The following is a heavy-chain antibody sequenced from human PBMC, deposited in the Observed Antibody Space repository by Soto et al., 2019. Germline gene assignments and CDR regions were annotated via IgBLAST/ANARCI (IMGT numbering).Heavy chain of an antibody. D-gene: IGHD2-15*01. J-gene: IGHJ6*02. Sequence: QVTLKESGPVLVKPTETLTLTCTVSGFSLSDADVGVAWIRQPPGKALGWLARILSNDEEVFSSSLRTRLTISKDTSRSQVVLTMSNMEPVDTATYYCARIRGYCSGGSCYFYYFAMDVWGQGTTVTVS. CDR3: ARIRGYCSGGSCYFYYFAMDV. V-gene: IGHV2-26*01. CDR2: ILSNDEE. CDR1: GFSLSDADVG.